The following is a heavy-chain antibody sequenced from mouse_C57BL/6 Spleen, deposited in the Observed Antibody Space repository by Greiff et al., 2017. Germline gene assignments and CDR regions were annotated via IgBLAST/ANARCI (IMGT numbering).Heavy chain of an antibody. J-gene: IGHJ4*01. Sequence: VQLQQSGPVLVKPGASVKMSCKASGYTFTDYYMNWVKQSHGKSLEWIGVINPYNGGTSYNQKFKGKATLTVDKSSSTAYMELNSLTSEDSAVYYCARSNYSNPYAMDYWGQGTSVTVSS. CDR1: GYTFTDYY. D-gene: IGHD2-5*01. V-gene: IGHV1-19*01. CDR3: ARSNYSNPYAMDY. CDR2: INPYNGGT.